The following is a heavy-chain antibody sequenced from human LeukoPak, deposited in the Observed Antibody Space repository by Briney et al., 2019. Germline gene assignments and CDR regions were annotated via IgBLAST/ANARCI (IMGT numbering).Heavy chain of an antibody. CDR1: GYTFTGYY. CDR3: ARGYCSGGTCYLVENWFDP. D-gene: IGHD2-15*01. CDR2: INPNSGGT. J-gene: IGHJ5*02. V-gene: IGHV1-2*06. Sequence: GASVKVSCKASGYTFTGYYMYWVRQAPGQGREWMGRINPNSGGTDYAQNFQGRVTMTRDTSISTAYMELSRLRSDDTAVYYCARGYCSGGTCYLVENWFDPWGQGTLFTVSS.